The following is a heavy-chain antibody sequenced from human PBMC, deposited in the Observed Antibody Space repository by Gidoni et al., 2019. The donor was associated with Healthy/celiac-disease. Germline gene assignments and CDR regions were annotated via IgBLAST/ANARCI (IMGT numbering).Heavy chain of an antibody. J-gene: IGHJ3*02. V-gene: IGHV3-21*01. CDR3: ARDTTIFGVVIPGDAFDI. CDR2: ISSSSSYI. Sequence: EVQLVESGGGLVKPGGSLRLSCAASGFTFSSYSMNWVRQAPGKGLEWVSSISSSSSYIYYADSVKGRFTISRDNAKNSLYLQMNSLRAEDTPVYYCARDTTIFGVVIPGDAFDIWGQGTMVTVSS. D-gene: IGHD3-3*01. CDR1: GFTFSSYS.